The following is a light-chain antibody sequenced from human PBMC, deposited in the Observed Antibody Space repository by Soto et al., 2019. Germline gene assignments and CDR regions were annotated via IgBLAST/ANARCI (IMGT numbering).Light chain of an antibody. J-gene: IGKJ1*01. Sequence: DIPMTQSPSILSASVGDRVTISCRASQSISSWLAWYQQKPGKAPNLLIFDASTLETGVPSRFSGSEAETEFTLTISGLQPDDFATYYCQQYNSYPWTFGQGTKVEIK. CDR2: DAS. CDR3: QQYNSYPWT. V-gene: IGKV1-5*01. CDR1: QSISSW.